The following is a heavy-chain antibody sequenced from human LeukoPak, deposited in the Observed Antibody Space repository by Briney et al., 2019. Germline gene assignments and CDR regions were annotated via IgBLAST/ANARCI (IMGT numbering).Heavy chain of an antibody. CDR1: GGSFSGYH. J-gene: IGHJ4*02. CDR2: INDIGST. CDR3: ARGPLYYYDSSGQYDF. Sequence: PSETLSLTCAVYGGSFSGYHWSWIRQVPGKGLDWIGEINDIGSTNYNPSLKNRVTISVDMSKNQFSVNLTSVTAADTGVYFCARGPLYYYDSSGQYDFWGQGTLVTVSS. V-gene: IGHV4-34*01. D-gene: IGHD3-22*01.